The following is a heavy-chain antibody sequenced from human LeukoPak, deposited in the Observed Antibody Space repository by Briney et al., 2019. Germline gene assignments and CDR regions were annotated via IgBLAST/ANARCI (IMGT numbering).Heavy chain of an antibody. D-gene: IGHD3-16*01. Sequence: ASVKVSCKASGYTFTSYGISWVRQAPGQGLEWMGWISAYNGNTNYAQKFQGRVTFTADRSTNTAYMALSSLRSEDTAVYYCARHSSRESFYDFDSWGQGALIIVSS. CDR3: ARHSSRESFYDFDS. CDR1: GYTFTSYG. J-gene: IGHJ4*02. V-gene: IGHV1-18*01. CDR2: ISAYNGNT.